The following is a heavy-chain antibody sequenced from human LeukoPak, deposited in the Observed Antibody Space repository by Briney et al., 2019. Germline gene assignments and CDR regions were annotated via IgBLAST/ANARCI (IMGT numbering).Heavy chain of an antibody. V-gene: IGHV3-30*18. CDR1: GFTFSSYG. CDR2: ISYDGSNK. Sequence: GRSLRLSCAASGFTFSSYGMHWVRQAPGKGLEWVAVISYDGSNKYYADSVKGRFTISRDNSKNTLYLQMNSLRAEDMAVYYCAKGLYDILTGEFCDYLGQGTLVTVSS. J-gene: IGHJ4*02. D-gene: IGHD3-9*01. CDR3: AKGLYDILTGEFCDY.